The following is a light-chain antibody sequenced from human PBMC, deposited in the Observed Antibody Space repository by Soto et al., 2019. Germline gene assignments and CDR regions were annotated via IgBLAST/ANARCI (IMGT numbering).Light chain of an antibody. CDR2: DAS. CDR3: QQSYVTPRT. V-gene: IGKV1-39*01. J-gene: IGKJ1*01. CDR1: QSISNF. Sequence: DIQMTQSPSSLSASVGDRVTITCRASQSISNFLNWYQHRLGKAPKLLIYDASSLQSGVPSRFSGSGSGTDFILTISSLQPEDFATYYCQQSYVTPRTFGQGTKVDI.